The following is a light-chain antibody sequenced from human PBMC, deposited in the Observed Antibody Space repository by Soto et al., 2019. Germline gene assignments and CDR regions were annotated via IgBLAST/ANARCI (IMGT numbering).Light chain of an antibody. Sequence: DIQMTQTPSTLSASVGDRVTITCRASQSISSWLAWYQQKPGKPPKLLIYDASSLESGVPSRFSGSGSGTDFSLTITSLQPDDSATYYCQQYHSYYPWTFGQGTKVDI. CDR2: DAS. J-gene: IGKJ1*01. CDR3: QQYHSYYPWT. CDR1: QSISSW. V-gene: IGKV1-5*01.